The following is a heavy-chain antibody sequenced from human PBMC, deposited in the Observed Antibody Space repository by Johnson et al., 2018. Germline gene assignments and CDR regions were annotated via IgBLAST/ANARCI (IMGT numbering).Heavy chain of an antibody. CDR3: ARDPLVVITFSAHYMDV. CDR2: ISSSSDYI. Sequence: VQLVESGGGLVKPGGSLRLSCAASGFTFSSYNMNWVRQSPGTGLECVSSISSSSDYIYYADSMQGRFTISRDNAKNSLYLEMSSLRAEDTAVYYCARDPLVVITFSAHYMDVWGTGTTVTVSS. J-gene: IGHJ6*03. D-gene: IGHD3-22*01. V-gene: IGHV3-21*01. CDR1: GFTFSSYN.